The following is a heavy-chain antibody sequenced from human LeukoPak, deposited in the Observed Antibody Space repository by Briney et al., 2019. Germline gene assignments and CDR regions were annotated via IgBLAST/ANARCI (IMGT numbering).Heavy chain of an antibody. Sequence: ASVKVSCKVSGYTLTELSMHWVRQAPGKGLEWMGGFDPEDGETIHAQKFQGRVTMTEDTSTDTAYMELSSLRSEDTAVYYCATALGVTTVVTPPDYWGQGTLVTVSS. V-gene: IGHV1-24*01. D-gene: IGHD4-23*01. J-gene: IGHJ4*02. CDR3: ATALGVTTVVTPPDY. CDR1: GYTLTELS. CDR2: FDPEDGET.